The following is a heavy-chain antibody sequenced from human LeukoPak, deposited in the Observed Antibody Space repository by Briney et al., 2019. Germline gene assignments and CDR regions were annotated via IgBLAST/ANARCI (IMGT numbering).Heavy chain of an antibody. J-gene: IGHJ4*02. D-gene: IGHD6-13*01. Sequence: ASVKVSCKVSGYTLTELSMHWVRQAPGKGLEWMGGFDPEDGETIYAQKFQGRVTMTEDTSTDTAYMELSSLRSEDTAVYYCARDPGGYSSSWYMGYWGQGTLVTVSS. CDR1: GYTLTELS. CDR3: ARDPGGYSSSWYMGY. CDR2: FDPEDGET. V-gene: IGHV1-24*01.